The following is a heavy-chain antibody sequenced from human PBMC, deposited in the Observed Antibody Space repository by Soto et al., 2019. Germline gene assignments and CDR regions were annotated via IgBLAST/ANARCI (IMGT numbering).Heavy chain of an antibody. Sequence: GASVKVSCKASDYTFTSYGISWVRQAPGQGLEWMGWISAYNGNTNYAQKLQGRVTMTTDTSTSTAYMELRSLRSDDTAVYYCARDIEDIVVVPAAMSEGYWGQGTLVTVSS. V-gene: IGHV1-18*01. J-gene: IGHJ4*02. CDR3: ARDIEDIVVVPAAMSEGY. CDR1: DYTFTSYG. D-gene: IGHD2-2*01. CDR2: ISAYNGNT.